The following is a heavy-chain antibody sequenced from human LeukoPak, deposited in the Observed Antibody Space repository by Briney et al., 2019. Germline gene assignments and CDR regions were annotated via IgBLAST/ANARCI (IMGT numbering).Heavy chain of an antibody. CDR2: MNPNSGNT. CDR1: GYTFTSYD. Sequence: ASVRVSCKASGYTFTSYDINWVREATGQGREWMGWMNPNSGNTGYAQKFQGRVTMTRNTSISTVYMELSSLRSEDTAVYYCARRGFGIPCDYWGQGTLVTVSS. CDR3: ARRGFGIPCDY. D-gene: IGHD3-16*01. V-gene: IGHV1-8*01. J-gene: IGHJ4*02.